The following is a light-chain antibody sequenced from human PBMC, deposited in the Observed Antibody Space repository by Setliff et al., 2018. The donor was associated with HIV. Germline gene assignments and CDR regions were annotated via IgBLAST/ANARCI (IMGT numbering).Light chain of an antibody. CDR1: SSDVGSYDL. J-gene: IGLJ1*01. Sequence: QSVLTQPASVSGSPGQSITISCTGTSSDVGSYDLVSWYQQHPGKAPKLMIYEINKRPSGISNRFSGSKSGNTASLTISGLQPEDEGDYYCSSYTASRKFVFGTGTKVTVL. V-gene: IGLV2-14*02. CDR2: EIN. CDR3: SSYTASRKFV.